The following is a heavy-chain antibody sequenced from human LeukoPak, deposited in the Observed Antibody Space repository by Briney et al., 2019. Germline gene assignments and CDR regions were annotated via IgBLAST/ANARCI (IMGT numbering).Heavy chain of an antibody. CDR1: GGSISSSSYY. V-gene: IGHV4-39*01. Sequence: PSETLSLTCTVSGGSISSSSYYWGWIRQPPGKGLEWIGSIYYSGSTYYNPSLKSRVTISVDTSKNQFSLKLSSVTAADTAVYYCARFGEYGSGSCLDYWGQGTLVAVSS. CDR2: IYYSGST. D-gene: IGHD3-10*01. CDR3: ARFGEYGSGSCLDY. J-gene: IGHJ4*02.